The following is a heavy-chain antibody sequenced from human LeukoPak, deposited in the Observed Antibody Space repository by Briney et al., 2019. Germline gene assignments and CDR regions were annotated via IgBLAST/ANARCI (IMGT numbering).Heavy chain of an antibody. D-gene: IGHD4-17*01. CDR1: GYTFTSYG. Sequence: ASAKVSCEASGYTFTSYGISWVRQAPGQGLEWMGWISAYNGNTNYAQKLQGRVTMTTDTSTSTAYMELRSLRSDDTAVYYCARDRGTRYGTTVTTGYWGQGTLVTVSS. CDR2: ISAYNGNT. J-gene: IGHJ4*02. CDR3: ARDRGTRYGTTVTTGY. V-gene: IGHV1-18*01.